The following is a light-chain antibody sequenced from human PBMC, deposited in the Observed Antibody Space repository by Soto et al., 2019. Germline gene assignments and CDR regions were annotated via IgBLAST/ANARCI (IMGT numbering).Light chain of an antibody. V-gene: IGKV3-20*01. CDR3: QQYSMAPLT. J-gene: IGKJ1*01. CDR2: DAS. Sequence: EIVLTHSPGTLSLSPGERATLSCRASLTISDNYLAWYQQKADQAPRLVIYDASNRATGIPDRFSASGSGTDFTLTISRLEPEDFAVYYCQQYSMAPLTFGQGTKVEVK. CDR1: LTISDNY.